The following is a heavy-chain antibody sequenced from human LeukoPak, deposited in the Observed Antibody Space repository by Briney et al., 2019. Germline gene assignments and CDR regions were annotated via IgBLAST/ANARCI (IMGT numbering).Heavy chain of an antibody. V-gene: IGHV3-23*01. CDR2: ISGSGGST. CDR1: GFTFSSYA. Sequence: GGSLRLSCAAPGFTFSSYATSWGRQAPGKGLEWVSAISGSGGSTYYADSVKGRFTISRDNSKNTLYLQMNSLRAEDTAAYYARLDYYYGMDVWGKGTTVTVSS. J-gene: IGHJ6*04. CDR3: RLDYYYGMDV.